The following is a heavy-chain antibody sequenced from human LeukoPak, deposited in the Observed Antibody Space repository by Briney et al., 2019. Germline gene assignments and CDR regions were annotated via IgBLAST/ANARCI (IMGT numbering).Heavy chain of an antibody. Sequence: SCKASGGTFSSYWMHWVRQAPGKGLEWVAVISYDGSNKYYADSVKGRFTISRDNSKNTLYLQMNSLRAEDTAVYYCARDHGSGSYYQYYFDYWGQGTLVTVSS. J-gene: IGHJ4*02. D-gene: IGHD3-10*01. CDR1: GGTFSSYW. CDR2: ISYDGSNK. V-gene: IGHV3-30*19. CDR3: ARDHGSGSYYQYYFDY.